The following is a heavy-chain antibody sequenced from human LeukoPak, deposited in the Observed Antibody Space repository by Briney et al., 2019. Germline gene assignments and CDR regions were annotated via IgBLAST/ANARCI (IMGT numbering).Heavy chain of an antibody. V-gene: IGHV3-73*01. CDR3: TRRGTASAPDDY. CDR2: IRSRVNSYAT. J-gene: IGHJ4*02. Sequence: GGSLKLSCAASGFTFSDSAMHWVRQASGKGLEWVGRIRSRVNSYATTYAASVKGRFTISRDYSKNTAYLEMNSLKTEDTAVYFCTRRGTASAPDDYWGQGALVTVSS. D-gene: IGHD6-13*01. CDR1: GFTFSDSA.